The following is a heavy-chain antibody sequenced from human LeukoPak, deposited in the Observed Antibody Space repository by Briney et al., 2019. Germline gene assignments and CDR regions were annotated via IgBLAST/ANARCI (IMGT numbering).Heavy chain of an antibody. D-gene: IGHD4-23*01. CDR2: IYYGGST. Sequence: SETLSLTCTVSGGSISSSSYYWGWIRQPPGKGLEWIGSIYYGGSTYYNPSLKSRVTISVDTSKNQFSLRLSSVTAADTAVYYCARDYGGHFDYWGQGTLVTVSS. J-gene: IGHJ4*02. CDR1: GGSISSSSYY. V-gene: IGHV4-39*02. CDR3: ARDYGGHFDY.